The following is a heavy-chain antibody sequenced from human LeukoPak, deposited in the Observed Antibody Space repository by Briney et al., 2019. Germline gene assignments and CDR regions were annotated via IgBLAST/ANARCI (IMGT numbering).Heavy chain of an antibody. V-gene: IGHV4-59*01. CDR2: IYYSGST. D-gene: IGHD3-22*01. J-gene: IGHJ3*02. Sequence: PPGKGXEXIGYIYYSGSTNYNPSLKSRVTISVDTSKNQFSLKLSSVTAADTAVYYCARVSGYYYVNDAFDIWGQGTMVTVSS. CDR3: ARVSGYYYVNDAFDI.